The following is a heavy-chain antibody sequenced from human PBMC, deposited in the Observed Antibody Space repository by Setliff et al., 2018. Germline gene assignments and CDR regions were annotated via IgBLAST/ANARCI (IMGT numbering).Heavy chain of an antibody. V-gene: IGHV1-18*01. D-gene: IGHD3-9*01. Sequence: ASVKVSCKASGYTFISYDINWVRKDPGQGLEWMGGIGAYNGNTKYAQKFQGRVTLNTETSANTAYMELRSLRSDDTAVYYGAGGEAGYYEAFDIWGQGTMVTVSS. CDR1: GYTFISYD. CDR2: IGAYNGNT. J-gene: IGHJ3*02. CDR3: AGGEAGYYEAFDI.